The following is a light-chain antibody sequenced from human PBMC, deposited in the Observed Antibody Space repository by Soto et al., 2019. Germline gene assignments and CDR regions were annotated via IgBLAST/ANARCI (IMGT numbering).Light chain of an antibody. J-gene: IGKJ4*01. V-gene: IGKV1-33*01. Sequence: DLQMTQSPSSLSASVGDRVTITCQASQDIRNDLNWYQQKPGNAPKLLIYDVSNLETGVPSRFRESGSGTDLTFTISRPQAEDTATYDCQLYDNLPLTFGGGTKVEIK. CDR2: DVS. CDR3: QLYDNLPLT. CDR1: QDIRND.